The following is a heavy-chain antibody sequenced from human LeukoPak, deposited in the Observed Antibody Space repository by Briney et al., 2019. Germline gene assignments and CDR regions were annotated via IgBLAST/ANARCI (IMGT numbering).Heavy chain of an antibody. CDR2: ISGSGGST. CDR3: AKTVPRYCGGDCYPSVNWFDP. Sequence: GSLRLSCAASGFPFSSYAMSWVRQAPGKGLEWVSAISGSGGSTYYADSAKGRFTISRDNSKNTLYLQMNSLRAEDTAVYYCAKTVPRYCGGDCYPSVNWFDPWGQGTLVTVSS. CDR1: GFPFSSYA. V-gene: IGHV3-23*01. D-gene: IGHD2-21*02. J-gene: IGHJ5*02.